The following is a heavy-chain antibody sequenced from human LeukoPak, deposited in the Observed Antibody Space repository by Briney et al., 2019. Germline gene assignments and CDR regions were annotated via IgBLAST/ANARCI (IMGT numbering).Heavy chain of an antibody. Sequence: PGRSLRLSCAASGFTFSSYGMHWVRQAPGKGLEGVADISYDGSNKYYADSVKGRFTISRDNSKNTLYLQMNSLRAEDTAVYYCAKDTRTGYSSSWYGEYYFDYWGQGTLVTVSS. CDR3: AKDTRTGYSSSWYGEYYFDY. CDR1: GFTFSSYG. CDR2: ISYDGSNK. J-gene: IGHJ4*02. D-gene: IGHD6-13*01. V-gene: IGHV3-30*18.